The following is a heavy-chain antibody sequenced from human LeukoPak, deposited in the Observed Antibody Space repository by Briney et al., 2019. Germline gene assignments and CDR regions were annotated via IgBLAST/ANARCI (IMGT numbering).Heavy chain of an antibody. CDR2: ISGSGDNT. D-gene: IGHD5-12*01. V-gene: IGHV3-23*01. CDR1: GFTFSTYA. J-gene: IGHJ4*02. CDR3: ARGGVMGYSGYDPINY. Sequence: GGSLRLSCAASGFTFSTYAMSWVRQAPGKGLEWVSGISGSGDNTNYADSVKGRFTISRDNAKNSLYLQMNSLRAEDTAVYYCARGGVMGYSGYDPINYWGQGTLVTVSS.